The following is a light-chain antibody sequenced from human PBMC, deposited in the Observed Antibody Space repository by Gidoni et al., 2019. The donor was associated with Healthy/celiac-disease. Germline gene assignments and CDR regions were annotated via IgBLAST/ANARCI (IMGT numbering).Light chain of an antibody. V-gene: IGLV2-14*01. CDR3: SSYTSSSTPVV. CDR1: SSAVGGSNY. J-gene: IGLJ2*01. CDR2: EVS. Sequence: QSALPQPVSVSGSPGQSITISCTGTSSAVGGSNYVSWYQQHPGKAPKLMIYEVSNRPSGVSNRFSGSKSGNTASLTISGLQAEDEADYYCSSYTSSSTPVVFGGGTKLTVL.